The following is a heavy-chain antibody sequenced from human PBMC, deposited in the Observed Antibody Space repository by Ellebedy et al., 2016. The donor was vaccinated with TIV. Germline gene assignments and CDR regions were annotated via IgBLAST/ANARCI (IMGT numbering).Heavy chain of an antibody. CDR3: AREGAYGDYAPGQYCMDV. D-gene: IGHD4-17*01. J-gene: IGHJ6*02. Sequence: GESLKISCAVSGFSFSSYWMSWVRQPPGQGLEWVVNMRPDGGEKHYVDSVKGRLTISRDNSKNSLYLQMNSLRVEDTAVYYCAREGAYGDYAPGQYCMDVWGQGTTVTVS. V-gene: IGHV3-7*03. CDR2: MRPDGGEK. CDR1: GFSFSSYW.